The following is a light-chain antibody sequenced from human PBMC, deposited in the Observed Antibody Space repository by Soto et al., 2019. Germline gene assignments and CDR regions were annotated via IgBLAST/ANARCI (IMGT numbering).Light chain of an antibody. CDR1: QSVSSY. CDR3: LQLYNYPRT. Sequence: IALTQSPATLSLSPGERATLSCLASQSVSSYLAWYQQKPGQAPRLLIYDASNRATGIPARFSGSGSGTDFTLTISSLQPEDFATYYCLQLYNYPRTFGQGTKVDIK. CDR2: DAS. V-gene: IGKV3-11*01. J-gene: IGKJ1*01.